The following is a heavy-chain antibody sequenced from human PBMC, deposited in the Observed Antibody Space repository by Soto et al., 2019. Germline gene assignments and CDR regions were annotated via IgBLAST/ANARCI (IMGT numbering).Heavy chain of an antibody. CDR2: MNPNSGNT. J-gene: IGHJ6*03. Sequence: GASVKVSCKASGYTFTSYDINWVRQATGQGLEWMGWMNPNSGNTGYAQKFQGRVTMTRNTSISTAYMELSSLRSEDTAVYYCARVLRFLEWLPTYYYYMDVWGKGTTVTVSS. CDR1: GYTFTSYD. D-gene: IGHD3-3*01. CDR3: ARVLRFLEWLPTYYYYMDV. V-gene: IGHV1-8*01.